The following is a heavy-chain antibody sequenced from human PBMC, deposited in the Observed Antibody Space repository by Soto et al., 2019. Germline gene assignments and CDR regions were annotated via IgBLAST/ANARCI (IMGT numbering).Heavy chain of an antibody. CDR2: ISYDGSNK. J-gene: IGHJ4*02. CDR3: AKDLPCGGDCYFFDY. V-gene: IGHV3-30*18. Sequence: QVQLVESGGGVVQPGRSLRLSCAASGFTFSSYGMHWVRQAPGKGLEWVAVISYDGSNKYYADSVKGRFTISKDNSKNTLYLQMNSLRADDTAVYYGAKDLPCGGDCYFFDYWGQGTMVTVSS. D-gene: IGHD2-21*02. CDR1: GFTFSSYG.